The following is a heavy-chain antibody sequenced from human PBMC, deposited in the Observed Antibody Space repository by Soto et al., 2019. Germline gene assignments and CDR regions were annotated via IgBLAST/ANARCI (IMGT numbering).Heavy chain of an antibody. J-gene: IGHJ4*02. D-gene: IGHD1-1*01. CDR3: AKDLREIATNTSDY. V-gene: IGHV3-30*18. CDR2: VSYDGIDE. Sequence: QVHLVESGGGVVQPGRSLRLSCAASGFTFTSFGTHWVRHAPGKGLEWVAVVSYDGIDENYADSVKGRFSISRDNSKNTVYLQMNSLRGEDTAVYYCAKDLREIATNTSDYWGQGTLVTVS. CDR1: GFTFTSFG.